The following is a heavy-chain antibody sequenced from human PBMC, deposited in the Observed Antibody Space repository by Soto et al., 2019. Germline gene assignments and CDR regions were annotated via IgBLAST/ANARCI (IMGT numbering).Heavy chain of an antibody. J-gene: IGHJ6*02. D-gene: IGHD2-21*01. Sequence: SXRLSCAAAGFTLSSYGMHWVRQAPGKGLEWVAVIWYDGSNKYYADSVKGRFTISRDNSNNTLYLQMNSLRAEETAVYYCAXXGDEDYYYYGMDVWGQGTTVTVSS. CDR2: IWYDGSNK. CDR1: GFTLSSYG. CDR3: AXXGDEDYYYYGMDV. V-gene: IGHV3-33*01.